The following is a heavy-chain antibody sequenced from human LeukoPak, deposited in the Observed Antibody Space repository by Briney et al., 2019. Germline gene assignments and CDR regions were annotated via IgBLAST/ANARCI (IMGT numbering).Heavy chain of an antibody. CDR1: GYTSITYG. J-gene: IGHJ4*02. CDR3: VRDGNYYDSGGTLSDF. CDR2: ISTYNGNA. Sequence: ASMKVSCKTSGYTSITYGISWVRQAPGQGLEWMGWISTYNGNAVYVPKFQGRVSMTTDTSTSTAYMDLGSLRSDDTAVYYCVRDGNYYDSGGTLSDFWGQGTLVTVSS. D-gene: IGHD3-22*01. V-gene: IGHV1-18*01.